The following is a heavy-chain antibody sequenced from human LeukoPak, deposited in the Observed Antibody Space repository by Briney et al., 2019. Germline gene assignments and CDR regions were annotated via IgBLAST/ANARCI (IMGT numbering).Heavy chain of an antibody. CDR2: INHSGST. D-gene: IGHD6-13*01. V-gene: IGHV4-34*01. CDR3: AIYSSSWYHVDY. CDR1: GGSFSGYY. J-gene: IGHJ4*02. Sequence: SETLSLTCAVYGGSFSGYYWSWIRQPPGKGLEWIGEINHSGSTNYNPSLKSRVTISVDTSKNQFSLKLSSVTAADTAVYYCAIYSSSWYHVDYWGQGTLATVSS.